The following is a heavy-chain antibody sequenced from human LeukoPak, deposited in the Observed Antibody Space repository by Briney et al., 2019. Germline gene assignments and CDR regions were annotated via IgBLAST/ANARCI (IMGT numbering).Heavy chain of an antibody. CDR1: GFTFSSYR. CDR3: ATAAPDYDGSGSYYNGY. Sequence: GGSLRLSCAASGFTFSSYRMNWVHQAPGKGLEWVSSITSRSSYIYYADSVKGRFTISRDNAKNSLYLQMNSLRAEDTAVYYCATAAPDYDGSGSYYNGYWGQGTLVTVSS. CDR2: ITSRSSYI. J-gene: IGHJ4*02. D-gene: IGHD3-10*01. V-gene: IGHV3-21*01.